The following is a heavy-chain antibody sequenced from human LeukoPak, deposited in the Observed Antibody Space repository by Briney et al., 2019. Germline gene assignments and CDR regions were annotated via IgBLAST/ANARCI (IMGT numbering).Heavy chain of an antibody. J-gene: IGHJ4*02. CDR3: ARTYSSGWYYDLDYFDY. D-gene: IGHD6-19*01. V-gene: IGHV1-2*02. CDR1: GYTFTDYY. Sequence: ASVKVSCKASGYTFTDYYMHWVRQAPGQGLEWMGWINPNSGGTNYAQKFQGRVTMTRDTSISTAYMELSRLRSDDTAVYYCARTYSSGWYYDLDYFDYWGQGTLVTVSS. CDR2: INPNSGGT.